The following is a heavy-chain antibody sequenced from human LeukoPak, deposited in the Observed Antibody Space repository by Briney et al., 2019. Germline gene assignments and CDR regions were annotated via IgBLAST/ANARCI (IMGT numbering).Heavy chain of an antibody. D-gene: IGHD6-13*01. CDR3: AKGIAAADRAFDY. CDR1: GFTFSSYA. CDR2: ISGSGGST. J-gene: IGHJ4*02. V-gene: IGHV3-23*01. Sequence: PLGGSLRLSCAASGFTFSSYAMSWVRQAPGKGLEWVSTISGSGGSTYYADSVKGRFTISRDNSKNTLYLQMNSLRAEDTAVYYCAKGIAAADRAFDYWGQGTLVTVSS.